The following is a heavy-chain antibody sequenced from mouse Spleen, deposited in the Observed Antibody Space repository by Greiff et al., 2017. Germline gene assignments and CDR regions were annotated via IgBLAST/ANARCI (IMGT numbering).Heavy chain of an antibody. CDR2: INSDGGST. Sequence: EVKLVESGGGLVQPGESLKLSCESNEYEFPSHDMSWVRKTPEKRLELVAAINSDGGSTYYPDTMERRFIISRDNTKKTLYLQMSSLRSEDTALYYCARHEDGTVSTRPFAYWGQGTLVTVSA. CDR1: EYEFPSHD. CDR3: ARHEDGTVSTRPFAY. D-gene: IGHD6-2*01. V-gene: IGHV5-2*01. J-gene: IGHJ3*01.